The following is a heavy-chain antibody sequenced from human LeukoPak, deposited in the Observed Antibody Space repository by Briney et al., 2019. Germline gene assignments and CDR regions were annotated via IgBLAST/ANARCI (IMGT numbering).Heavy chain of an antibody. CDR1: GFTFKTYA. CDR2: IGASGGGT. CDR3: AKVGQWLEDGMDV. J-gene: IGHJ6*02. V-gene: IGHV3-23*01. D-gene: IGHD6-19*01. Sequence: PGGSLRLSCAASGFTFKTYAMCWVRHAPGKGLEWVSIIGASGGGTYYADSVNGRFTISRDNSKKTLYLQMNSLRAEDTAVYYCAKVGQWLEDGMDVWGQGTTVTVSS.